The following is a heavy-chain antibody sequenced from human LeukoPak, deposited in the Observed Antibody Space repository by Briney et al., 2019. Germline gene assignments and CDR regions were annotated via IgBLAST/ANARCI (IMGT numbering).Heavy chain of an antibody. CDR1: GGTFSSYA. Sequence: ASVKVSCKASGGTFSSYAISWVRQAPGRGLEWMGGIIPIFGTANYAQKFQGRVTITADESTSTAYMELSSLRSEDTAVYYCAILWFGERNTGVAFDIWGQGTMVTVSS. D-gene: IGHD3-10*01. CDR2: IIPIFGTA. J-gene: IGHJ3*02. V-gene: IGHV1-69*13. CDR3: AILWFGERNTGVAFDI.